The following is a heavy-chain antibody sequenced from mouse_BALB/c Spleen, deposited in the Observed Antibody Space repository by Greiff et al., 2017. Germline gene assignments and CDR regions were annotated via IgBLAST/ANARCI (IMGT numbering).Heavy chain of an antibody. V-gene: IGHV3-8*02. J-gene: IGHJ4*01. CDR2: ISYSGST. CDR1: GDSITSGY. D-gene: IGHD2-4*01. CDR3: ARGGLRRPYAMDY. Sequence: EVQLVESGPSLVKPSQTLSLTCSVTGDSITSGYWNWIRKFPGNKLEYMGYISYSGSTYYNPSLKSRISITRDTSKNQYYLQLNSVTTEDTATYYCARGGLRRPYAMDYWGQGTSVTVSS.